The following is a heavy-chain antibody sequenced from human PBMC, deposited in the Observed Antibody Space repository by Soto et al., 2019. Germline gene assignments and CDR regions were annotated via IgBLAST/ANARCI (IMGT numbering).Heavy chain of an antibody. CDR2: IRRNAYGGTT. D-gene: IGHD3-16*01. J-gene: IGHJ4*02. CDR3: TRASSLDFDF. Sequence: GGSLRLSCTTSGFTFGDYALSWVRQAPGKGLEWVGFIRRNAYGGTTDYAASVKGRFTISRDDSKSIAYLQMNSLRTEDTALYYCTRASSLDFDFWGQGTPVTVSS. CDR1: GFTFGDYA. V-gene: IGHV3-49*04.